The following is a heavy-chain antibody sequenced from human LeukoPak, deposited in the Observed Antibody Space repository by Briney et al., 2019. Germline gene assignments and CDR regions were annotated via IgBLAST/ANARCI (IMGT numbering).Heavy chain of an antibody. V-gene: IGHV4-34*01. D-gene: IGHD2-15*01. CDR3: ARGRALGVGYYCYMDV. Sequence: SETLSLTCAVYGGSFSGYYWSWIRQPPGKGLEWIGEINHSGSTNYNPSLKSRVTISVDTSKNQFSLKLSSVTAADTAVYYCARGRALGVGYYCYMDVWGKGTMVTVSS. CDR1: GGSFSGYY. CDR2: INHSGST. J-gene: IGHJ6*03.